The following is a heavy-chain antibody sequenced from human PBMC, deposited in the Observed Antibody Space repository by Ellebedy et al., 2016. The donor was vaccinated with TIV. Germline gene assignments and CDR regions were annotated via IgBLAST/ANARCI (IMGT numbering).Heavy chain of an antibody. Sequence: GGSLRLSCTASGFTLSIYRMNWVRQAPGKGLEWVSYISGSSSTIYYADTVKGRFTISRDNAKNSVYLQMNSLRAEDTAVYYCARGPESSTWDRRNWFDPWGQGTLVTVSS. J-gene: IGHJ5*02. CDR2: ISGSSSTI. V-gene: IGHV3-48*04. D-gene: IGHD6-13*01. CDR1: GFTLSIYR. CDR3: ARGPESSTWDRRNWFDP.